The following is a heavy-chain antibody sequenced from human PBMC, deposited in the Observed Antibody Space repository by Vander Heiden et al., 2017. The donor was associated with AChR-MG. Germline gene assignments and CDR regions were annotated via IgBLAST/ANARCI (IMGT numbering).Heavy chain of an antibody. Sequence: QVQLVQSGAEVKRPGASVKVSCQASGYPFINYYIHRVRQAPGQGLEWMGIINPRSGDGNYAEKFQDRVTMTSDTSTATVYMEISSLRQEDTAIYYCARDLSCDGGGCRDYWGQGALVTVSS. CDR3: ARDLSCDGGGCRDY. J-gene: IGHJ4*02. CDR2: INPRSGDG. CDR1: GYPFINYY. D-gene: IGHD2-21*01. V-gene: IGHV1-46*01.